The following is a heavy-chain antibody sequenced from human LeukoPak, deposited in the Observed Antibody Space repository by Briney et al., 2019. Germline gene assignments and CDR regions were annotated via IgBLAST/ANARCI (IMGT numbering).Heavy chain of an antibody. D-gene: IGHD3-10*01. V-gene: IGHV3-74*01. CDR1: GFTFSSYW. CDR3: ARTYGSGSYVGMDV. J-gene: IGHJ6*02. Sequence: GGSLRLSCAASGFTFSSYWMHWVRQAPGKGLVWVSRINSDGSSTSYADSVKGRFTISRDNAKNSLYLQMNSLRAEDTAVYYCARTYGSGSYVGMDVWGQGTTVTVSS. CDR2: INSDGSST.